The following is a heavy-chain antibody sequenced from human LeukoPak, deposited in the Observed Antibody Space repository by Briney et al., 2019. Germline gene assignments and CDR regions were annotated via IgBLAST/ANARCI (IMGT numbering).Heavy chain of an antibody. Sequence: ASVKVSCKVSGYTLTELSMHWVRQAPGKGLEWMGGFDPEDGETIYAQKFQGRVTMTEDTYTDTAYMELSSLRSEDTAVYYCATLGIAVDPTFDYWGQGTLVTVSS. CDR2: FDPEDGET. D-gene: IGHD6-19*01. CDR1: GYTLTELS. V-gene: IGHV1-24*01. J-gene: IGHJ4*02. CDR3: ATLGIAVDPTFDY.